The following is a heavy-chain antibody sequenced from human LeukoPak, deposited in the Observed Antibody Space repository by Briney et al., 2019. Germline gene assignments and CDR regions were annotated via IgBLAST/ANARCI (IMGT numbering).Heavy chain of an antibody. D-gene: IGHD1-26*01. Sequence: PSGTLSLTCTVSGGPVSSSSYYWGWVRQSPEKGLECIGTIYYAGDTYYNPSLESRLTISLDTSKNQFSLKLRSVTAADTAVYYCATWDSGRYSQIDNWGQGTLVTVSS. CDR3: ATWDSGRYSQIDN. CDR1: GGPVSSSSYY. J-gene: IGHJ4*02. V-gene: IGHV4-39*01. CDR2: IYYAGDT.